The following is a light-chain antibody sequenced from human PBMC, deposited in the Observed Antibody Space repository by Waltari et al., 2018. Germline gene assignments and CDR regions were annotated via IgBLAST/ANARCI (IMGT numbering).Light chain of an antibody. CDR1: SGYSSNV. V-gene: IGLV4-69*01. CDR3: QTGSHRTWV. Sequence: LVLTQSPSASASLGASVKLTCTLSSGYSSNVIAWLQQQPGKGPRYLMKVNSDGSHRKGDGSPHRFSASNAGTEYYLTIASRQAEDEADYYCQTGSHRTWVFGGGTKLTVL. CDR2: VNSDGSH. J-gene: IGLJ3*02.